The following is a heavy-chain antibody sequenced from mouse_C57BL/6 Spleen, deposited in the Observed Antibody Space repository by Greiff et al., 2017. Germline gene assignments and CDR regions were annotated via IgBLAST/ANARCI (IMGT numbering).Heavy chain of an antibody. D-gene: IGHD1-1*02. J-gene: IGHJ3*01. CDR3: ANGGGNPAWFAY. CDR1: GYTFTSYT. V-gene: IGHV1-4*01. Sequence: QVQLQQSGAELARPGASVKMSCKASGYTFTSYTMHWVKQRPGQGLEWIGYINPSSGYTKYNQKFKDKATLTADKSSSTAYMQLSSLTSEDSAVYYCANGGGNPAWFAYWGQGTLVTVSA. CDR2: INPSSGYT.